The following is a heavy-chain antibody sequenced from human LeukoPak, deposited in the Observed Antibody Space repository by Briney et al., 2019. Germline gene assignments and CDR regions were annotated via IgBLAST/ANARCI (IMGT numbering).Heavy chain of an antibody. V-gene: IGHV3-53*01. Sequence: GGSLRLSCAASGFTVSSNYMSWVRQAPGKGLEWVSVIYSGGSTYYADSVKGRFTISRDNSKNTLYLQMNSLRAEDTAVYYCARDMPSYDILTGDYKGGSFTFDYWGQGTLVTVSS. CDR1: GFTVSSNY. CDR2: IYSGGST. CDR3: ARDMPSYDILTGDYKGGSFTFDY. D-gene: IGHD3-9*01. J-gene: IGHJ4*02.